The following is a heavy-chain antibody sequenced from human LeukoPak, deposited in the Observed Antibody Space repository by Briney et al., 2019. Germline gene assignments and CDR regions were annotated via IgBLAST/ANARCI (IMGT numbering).Heavy chain of an antibody. V-gene: IGHV4-61*08. CDR2: VSYSGSA. Sequence: SETLSLTHNVSGGSVCSGAYHWSWVRQPPGKGLDWIGYVSYSGSAEYNPSLKSRVTMSVDTTTNQFSLKLSSVTAAVTAVYYCARGGPNDWAFDPWGQRSRVPVSS. D-gene: IGHD3-16*01. J-gene: IGHJ5*02. CDR1: GGSVCSGAYH. CDR3: ARGGPNDWAFDP.